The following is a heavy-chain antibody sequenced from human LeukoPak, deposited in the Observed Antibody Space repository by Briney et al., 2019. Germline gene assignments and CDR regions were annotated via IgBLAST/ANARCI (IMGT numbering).Heavy chain of an antibody. Sequence: PGESLKISCKGSGYSFTSYWIGWVRQMPGKGLEWMGIIYPGDADTTYSPSFQGQVTISADKSISIAYLQWTSLKASDTAMYYCARWVGGSYTSFRIDYWGQGTLVTVSS. D-gene: IGHD1-26*01. CDR3: ARWVGGSYTSFRIDY. CDR2: IYPGDADT. CDR1: GYSFTSYW. J-gene: IGHJ4*02. V-gene: IGHV5-51*01.